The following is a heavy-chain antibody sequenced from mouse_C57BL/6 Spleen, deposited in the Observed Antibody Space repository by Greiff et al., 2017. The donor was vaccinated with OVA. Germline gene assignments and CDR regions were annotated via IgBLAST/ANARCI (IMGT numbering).Heavy chain of an antibody. Sequence: EVMLVESGEGLVKPGGSLKLSCAASGFTFSSYAMSWVRQTPEKRLEWVAYISSGGDYIYYADTVKGRFTISRDNARNTLYLQMSSLKSEDTAMYYCTRDDTTVVGDAMDYWGQGTSVTVSS. D-gene: IGHD1-1*01. V-gene: IGHV5-9-1*02. J-gene: IGHJ4*01. CDR1: GFTFSSYA. CDR3: TRDDTTVVGDAMDY. CDR2: ISSGGDYI.